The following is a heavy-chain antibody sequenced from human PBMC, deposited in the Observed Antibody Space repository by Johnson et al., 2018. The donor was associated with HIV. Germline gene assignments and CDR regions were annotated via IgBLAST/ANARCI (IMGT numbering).Heavy chain of an antibody. Sequence: QVQLVESGGGVVQPGGSLRLSCAGSGFTFSSYGMHWVRQAPGKGLEWVSIISYDGSNKYYADSVKGRFTISRDNAKNSLYLQMNSLRAEDTAVYYCARGFHRGGAFDIWGQGTMVTVSS. J-gene: IGHJ3*02. CDR2: ISYDGSNK. CDR1: GFTFSSYG. CDR3: ARGFHRGGAFDI. V-gene: IGHV3-30*19. D-gene: IGHD1-14*01.